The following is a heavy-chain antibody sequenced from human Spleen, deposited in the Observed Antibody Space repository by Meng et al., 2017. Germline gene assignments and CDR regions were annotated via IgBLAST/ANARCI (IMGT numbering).Heavy chain of an antibody. V-gene: IGHV4-34*01. J-gene: IGHJ4*02. CDR3: ARGPTTMAHDFDY. CDR2: INHSGST. CDR1: GGSFSDYY. D-gene: IGHD4-11*01. Sequence: HGPLQPWGQGLLTPSETLSLTCLVFGGSFSDYYWSWIRQPPGKGLEWIGEINHSGSTNYNPSLESRATISVDTSQNNLSLKLSSVTAADSAVYYCARGPTTMAHDFDYWGQGTLVTVSS.